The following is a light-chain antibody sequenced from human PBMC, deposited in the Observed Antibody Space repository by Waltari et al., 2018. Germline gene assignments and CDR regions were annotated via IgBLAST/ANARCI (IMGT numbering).Light chain of an antibody. CDR3: SSYTGYTTVDV. CDR2: WAA. Sequence: DIVMTQSPDSLAVSLGERATINCKSSQSVLYSSNDKNYLAWYQQKPGQPPKRLIYWAATRESGVPDRFSGGGSGTDFTLTISGLQAEDEADYYCSSYTGYTTVDVFGGGTK. V-gene: IGKV4-1*01. CDR1: QSVLYSSNDKNY. J-gene: IGKJ4*01.